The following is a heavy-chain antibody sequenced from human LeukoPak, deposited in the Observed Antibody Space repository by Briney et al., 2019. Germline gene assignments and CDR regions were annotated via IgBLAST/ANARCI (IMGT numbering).Heavy chain of an antibody. V-gene: IGHV3-30-3*01. J-gene: IGHJ4*02. D-gene: IGHD5-18*01. CDR3: ARGGIQLWTPFDY. Sequence: PGRSLRLSCAASGFTFSSYGLHWVRQAPGKGLEWVAVMSYDGSNKYYADSVKGRFTISRDNSKNTLYLQMNSLSTEDTAVYYCARGGIQLWTPFDYWGQGTLVTVSS. CDR2: MSYDGSNK. CDR1: GFTFSSYG.